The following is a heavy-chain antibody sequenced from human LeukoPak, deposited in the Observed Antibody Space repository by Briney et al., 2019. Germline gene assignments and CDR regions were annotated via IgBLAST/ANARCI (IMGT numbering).Heavy chain of an antibody. CDR3: ARVRGAAAVGEFDP. CDR2: INHSGST. Sequence: SETLSLTCALYSGSFTGYSWNWIRQPPGKGLEWIGEINHSGSTYYNPSLKSRVTISVDTSKNQFSLKLSSVTAADTAVYYCARVRGAAAVGEFDPWGQGTLVTVSS. D-gene: IGHD6-13*01. J-gene: IGHJ5*02. V-gene: IGHV4-34*01. CDR1: SGSFTGYS.